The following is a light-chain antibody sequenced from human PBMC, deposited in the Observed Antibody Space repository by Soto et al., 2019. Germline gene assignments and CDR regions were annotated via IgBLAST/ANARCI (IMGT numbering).Light chain of an antibody. Sequence: DIQMTQSPSTLSASVGDRVTFTCRASQSISNFLAWYQQKPGKAPNLLIFRASDLETGVPSRFRGSGSGTEFHLTLARLQPDDFSTLFWQQYKSYPYTFGQGTKLEIK. CDR3: QQYKSYPYT. J-gene: IGKJ2*01. V-gene: IGKV1-5*03. CDR2: RAS. CDR1: QSISNF.